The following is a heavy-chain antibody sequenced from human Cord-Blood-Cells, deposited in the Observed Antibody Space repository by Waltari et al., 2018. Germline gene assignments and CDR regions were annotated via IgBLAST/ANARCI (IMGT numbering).Heavy chain of an antibody. CDR3: ARQAGDYYYYGMDV. D-gene: IGHD4-17*01. CDR1: GGSISSYY. V-gene: IGHV4-4*07. CDR2: IYTSGST. J-gene: IGHJ6*02. Sequence: QVQLQESGPGLVKPSETLSLTCPFSGGSISSYYWSWIRQPAGKGLEWIGRIYTSGSTNNNPSLKSRVTMSVDTSKNQFSLKLSSVTAADTAVYYCARQAGDYYYYGMDVWGQGTTVTVSS.